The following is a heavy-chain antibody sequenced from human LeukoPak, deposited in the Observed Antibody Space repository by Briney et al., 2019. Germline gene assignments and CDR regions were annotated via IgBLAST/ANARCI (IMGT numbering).Heavy chain of an antibody. V-gene: IGHV3-30*02. Sequence: PGGSLRLSCAASGFTFSSSGIHWVRQAPGKGLEWVAFIRSDGSNKYYGDSVKGRFTISRDNSKNTLYLQMNSLRAEDTALYYCAQVVGATTFDYWSQGTLVTVSS. CDR1: GFTFSSSG. J-gene: IGHJ4*02. CDR2: IRSDGSNK. CDR3: AQVVGATTFDY. D-gene: IGHD1-26*01.